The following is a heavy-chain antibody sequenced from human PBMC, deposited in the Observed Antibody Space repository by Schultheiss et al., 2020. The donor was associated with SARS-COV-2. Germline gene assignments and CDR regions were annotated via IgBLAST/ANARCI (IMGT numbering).Heavy chain of an antibody. J-gene: IGHJ3*02. CDR2: IYYSGST. D-gene: IGHD6-19*01. CDR3: ARESTRAVAGAFDI. Sequence: SETLSLTCTVSGGSISSYYWSWIRQPPGKGLEWIGYIYYSGSTNYNPSLKSRVTISVDTSKNQFSLKLSSVTAADTAVYYCARESTRAVAGAFDIWGQGTMVTVS. CDR1: GGSISSYY. V-gene: IGHV4-59*01.